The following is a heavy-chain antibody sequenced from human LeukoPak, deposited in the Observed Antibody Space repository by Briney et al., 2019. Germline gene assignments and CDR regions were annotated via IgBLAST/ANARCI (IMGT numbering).Heavy chain of an antibody. J-gene: IGHJ4*02. V-gene: IGHV5-51*01. CDR1: GYSFSSYW. Sequence: GASLKISCQGSGYSFSSYWIGWVRQMPGKGLEWMGVIYPGDSDIRYSPSFQGQVTISADKSINTAYLQWSSLKASDTAMYYCARGHYDSSGYYHDYWGQGTLVTVSS. CDR3: ARGHYDSSGYYHDY. CDR2: IYPGDSDI. D-gene: IGHD3-22*01.